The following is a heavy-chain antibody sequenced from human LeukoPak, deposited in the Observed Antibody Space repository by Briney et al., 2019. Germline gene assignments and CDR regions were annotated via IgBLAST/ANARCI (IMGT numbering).Heavy chain of an antibody. Sequence: LRLSCVASGFTFNTYGMHWVRQAPGKGLEWIGEIYHSGSTNYNPSLKSRVTISVDKSKNQFSLKLSSVTAADTAVYYCARGGQQLVPDYWGQGTLVTVSS. J-gene: IGHJ4*02. V-gene: IGHV4/OR15-8*01. D-gene: IGHD6-13*01. CDR1: GFTFNTYG. CDR3: ARGGQQLVPDY. CDR2: IYHSGST.